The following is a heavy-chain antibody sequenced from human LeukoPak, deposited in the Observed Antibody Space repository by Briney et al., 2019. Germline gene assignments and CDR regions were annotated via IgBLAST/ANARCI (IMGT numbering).Heavy chain of an antibody. Sequence: ASVKVSCKASGYTFTGYYIHWVRQAPGQGLGWMGWISPNNGGTKSAQNFRGRVTMTRDTSITTAYMEMSTLRSDDTAMYYCSRGSSLTGNRVPSDYWGQGTLVTVSS. CDR3: SRGSSLTGNRVPSDY. CDR1: GYTFTGYY. D-gene: IGHD3-9*01. CDR2: ISPNNGGT. V-gene: IGHV1-2*02. J-gene: IGHJ4*02.